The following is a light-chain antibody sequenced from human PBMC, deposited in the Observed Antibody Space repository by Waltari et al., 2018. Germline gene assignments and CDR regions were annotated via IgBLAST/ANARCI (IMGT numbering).Light chain of an antibody. CDR1: QSVLYISNSQNY. CDR3: QQYYSTPWT. J-gene: IGKJ1*01. V-gene: IGKV4-1*01. Sequence: DIVMTQSPDSLAVSLGERATINCKSSQSVLYISNSQNYLAWYQQKPGQPPKLLIYWASTRESGVPDRFSGSESGTDFTLTISSLQTEDVAVYYCQQYYSTPWTFGQGTEVEIK. CDR2: WAS.